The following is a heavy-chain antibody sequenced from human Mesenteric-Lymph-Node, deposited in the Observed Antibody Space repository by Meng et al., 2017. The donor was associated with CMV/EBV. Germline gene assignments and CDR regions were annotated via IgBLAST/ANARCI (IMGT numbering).Heavy chain of an antibody. CDR3: ARIVVVVPAAIKHYYYGMDV. Sequence: SETLSLTCTVSGGSVSSGSYYWSWIRQPPGKGLEWIGYIHYSGSTNYNPSLKSRVTISVDTSKNQFSLKLSSVTAADTAVYYCARIVVVVPAAIKHYYYGMDVWGQGTTVTVS. D-gene: IGHD2-2*02. V-gene: IGHV4-61*01. CDR1: GGSVSSGSYY. J-gene: IGHJ6*02. CDR2: IHYSGST.